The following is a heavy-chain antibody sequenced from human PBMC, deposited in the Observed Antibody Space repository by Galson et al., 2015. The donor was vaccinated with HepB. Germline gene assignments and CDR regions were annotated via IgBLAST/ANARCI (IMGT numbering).Heavy chain of an antibody. CDR1: GFTFSSYW. CDR2: IKQDGSEK. CDR3: AREVGDLYYYYYYGMDV. J-gene: IGHJ6*02. V-gene: IGHV3-7*01. Sequence: SLRLSCAASGFTFSSYWMSWVRQAPGKGLEWVANIKQDGSEKYYVDSVKGRFTISRDNAKNSLYLQMNSLRAEDTAAYYCAREVGDLYYYYYYGMDVWGQGTTVTVSS. D-gene: IGHD3-10*01.